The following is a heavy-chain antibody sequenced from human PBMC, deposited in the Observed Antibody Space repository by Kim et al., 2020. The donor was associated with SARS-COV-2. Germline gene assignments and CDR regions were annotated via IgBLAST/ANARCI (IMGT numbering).Heavy chain of an antibody. V-gene: IGHV4-59*13. D-gene: IGHD6-13*01. CDR2: IYYSGST. J-gene: IGHJ4*02. Sequence: SETLSLTCTVSGGSISSYYWSWIRQPPGKGLEWIGYIYYSGSTKYNPSLKSRVTISVDTYKNQFALKLSSVTSPDTAVSYCARGGSCPYFFYYWGKGTL. CDR3: ARGGSCPYFFYY. CDR1: GGSISSYY.